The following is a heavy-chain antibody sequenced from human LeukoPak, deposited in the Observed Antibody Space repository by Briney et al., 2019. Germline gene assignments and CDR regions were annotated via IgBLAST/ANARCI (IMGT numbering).Heavy chain of an antibody. D-gene: IGHD3-3*02. Sequence: ASVKVSCKASGYTFTGYYMHWVRQAPGQGLEWMGRINPNSGGTNYAQKFQGRVTMTRDTSISTAYMELSRLRSDDTAVYYCARDLARRYYYYYMDVWGKRTTVTVSS. V-gene: IGHV1-2*06. CDR3: ARDLARRYYYYYMDV. CDR2: INPNSGGT. J-gene: IGHJ6*03. CDR1: GYTFTGYY.